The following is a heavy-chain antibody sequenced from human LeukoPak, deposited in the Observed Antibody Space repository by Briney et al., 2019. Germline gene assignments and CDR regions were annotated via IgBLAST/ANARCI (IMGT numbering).Heavy chain of an antibody. J-gene: IGHJ4*02. CDR2: TYYSGST. CDR3: ARAGLETYYGKSYFDY. D-gene: IGHD3-10*01. V-gene: IGHV4-39*01. Sequence: SETLSLTCTVSDGSISSSSYYWGWIRQPPGKGLEWIGSTYYSGSTYSNPSFKSRVTISVDTSKNQFSLKLSSVTAADTAVYYCARAGLETYYGKSYFDYWGQGTLVTVSS. CDR1: DGSISSSSYY.